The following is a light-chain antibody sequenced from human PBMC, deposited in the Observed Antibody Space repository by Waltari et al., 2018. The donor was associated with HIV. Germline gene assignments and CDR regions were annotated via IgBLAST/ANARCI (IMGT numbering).Light chain of an antibody. CDR1: SSDVGSYNL. CDR3: CSYTGSSTRRPYV. CDR2: EGS. V-gene: IGLV2-23*01. Sequence: QSALTQPASVSGSPGQSITISCTGTSSDVGSYNLVSWYQQHPGKAPKVMIYEGSKRPSGVSNRFPGSKSGNTASLTISGLQAEDEADYYCCSYTGSSTRRPYVFGTGTKVTVL. J-gene: IGLJ1*01.